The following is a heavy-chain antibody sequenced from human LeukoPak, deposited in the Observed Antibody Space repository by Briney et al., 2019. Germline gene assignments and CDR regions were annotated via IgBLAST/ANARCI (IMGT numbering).Heavy chain of an antibody. CDR2: ISGSGDST. CDR3: AKTRPLDSSSWSHGDY. D-gene: IGHD6-13*01. V-gene: IGHV3-23*01. CDR1: GFTFSSYA. J-gene: IGHJ4*02. Sequence: GGSLRLSCAASGFTFSSYAMSWVRQAPGKGLEWVSAISGSGDSTYYGDSVKGRFTISRDNSKNTLHLQMNSLRAEDTAVYYCAKTRPLDSSSWSHGDYWGQGTLVTVSS.